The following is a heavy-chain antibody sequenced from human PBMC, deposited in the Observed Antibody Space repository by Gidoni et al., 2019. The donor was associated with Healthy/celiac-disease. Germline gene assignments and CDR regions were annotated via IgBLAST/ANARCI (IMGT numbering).Heavy chain of an antibody. Sequence: EVQLVESGGVVVQHGGSLRLAGAASGFTFDDYTMHWVRQAPGKGLEWVSLISWDGGSTYYADSVKGRFTISRDNSKNSLYLQMNSLRTEDTALYYCAKGGEIRTLDYWGQGTLVTVSS. CDR1: GFTFDDYT. J-gene: IGHJ4*02. D-gene: IGHD5-18*01. CDR3: AKGGEIRTLDY. V-gene: IGHV3-43*01. CDR2: ISWDGGST.